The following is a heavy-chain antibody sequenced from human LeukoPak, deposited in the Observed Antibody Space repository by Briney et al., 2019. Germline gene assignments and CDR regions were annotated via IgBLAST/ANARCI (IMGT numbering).Heavy chain of an antibody. CDR1: GFTFSSYW. CDR3: AKAEAALNDDAFDI. D-gene: IGHD1-1*01. Sequence: PGGSLRLSCAASGFTFSSYWMHWVRQAPGKGLVWVSRINSDGSSTSYADSVKGRFTISRDNAKNTLYLQMNSLRAEDTAVYYCAKAEAALNDDAFDIWGQGTMVTVSS. CDR2: INSDGSST. J-gene: IGHJ3*02. V-gene: IGHV3-74*01.